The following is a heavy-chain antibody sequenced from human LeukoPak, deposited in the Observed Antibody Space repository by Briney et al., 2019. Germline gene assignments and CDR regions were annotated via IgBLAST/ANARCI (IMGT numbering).Heavy chain of an antibody. CDR1: GDSVSSNSAA. J-gene: IGHJ5*02. V-gene: IGHV6-1*01. CDR2: TYYRSKWYK. Sequence: SQTLSLTCAISGDSVSSNSAAWNWIRQSPSRGLEWLGRTYYRSKWYKEYAVSVKSRITINPDTSKNQFSLKLSSVTAADTAVYYCARDSLVPSWGQGTLVTVSS. D-gene: IGHD6-13*01. CDR3: ARDSLVPS.